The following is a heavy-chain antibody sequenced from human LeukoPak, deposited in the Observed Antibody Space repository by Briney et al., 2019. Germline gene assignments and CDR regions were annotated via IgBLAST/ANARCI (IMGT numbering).Heavy chain of an antibody. J-gene: IGHJ6*03. CDR3: ARAYGSGSLDRFYYYYYMDV. D-gene: IGHD3-10*01. V-gene: IGHV1-24*01. CDR2: FDPEDGET. CDR1: GYTLTELS. Sequence: SVKVSCKVSGYTLTELSMHWVRQAPGKGLEWMGGFDPEDGETIYAQKFQGRVTMTRDTSISTAYMELSRLRSDDTAVYYCARAYGSGSLDRFYYYYYMDVWGKGTTVAVSS.